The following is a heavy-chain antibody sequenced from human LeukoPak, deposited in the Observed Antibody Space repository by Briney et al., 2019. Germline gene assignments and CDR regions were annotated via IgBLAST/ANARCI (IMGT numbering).Heavy chain of an antibody. CDR2: INHSGST. CDR1: GGSFSGYY. V-gene: IGHV4-34*01. Sequence: SETLSLTCAVYGGSFSGYYWSWIRQPPGKGLEWIGEINHSGSTNYNPSLKSRVTISVDTSKNQFSLKLSSVTAADTAVYYCARDASGCSSTSCYDYFDYWGQGTLVTVSS. J-gene: IGHJ4*02. CDR3: ARDASGCSSTSCYDYFDY. D-gene: IGHD2-2*01.